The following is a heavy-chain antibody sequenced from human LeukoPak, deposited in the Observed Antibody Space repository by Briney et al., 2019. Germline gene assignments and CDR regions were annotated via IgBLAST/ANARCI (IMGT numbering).Heavy chain of an antibody. J-gene: IGHJ6*03. V-gene: IGHV1-69*05. Sequence: SVKASCKASGGTFSSYAISWVRQAPGQGLEWMGGIIPIFGTANYAQKFQGRVTITRNTSISTAYMELSSLRSEDTAVYFCSGGPPRFFYYMDVWGKGTTVTVSS. CDR2: IIPIFGTA. CDR3: SGGPPRFFYYMDV. CDR1: GGTFSSYA. D-gene: IGHD3-3*01.